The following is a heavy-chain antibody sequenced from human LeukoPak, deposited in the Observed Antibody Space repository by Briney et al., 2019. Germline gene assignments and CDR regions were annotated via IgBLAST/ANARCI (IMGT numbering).Heavy chain of an antibody. V-gene: IGHV5-51*01. J-gene: IGHJ3*01. CDR3: ARSFGGELHDTFVF. CDR1: GYSFNNYW. D-gene: IGHD1-7*01. CDR2: IYPGDSDT. Sequence: GESLKISCKGSGYSFNNYWIGWVRHMPGKGLDWMGSIYPGDSDTRYSPSFQGQVTISADKSITTAYLQWSSLKASDTAMYYCARSFGGELHDTFVFRGQGTMVTVSS.